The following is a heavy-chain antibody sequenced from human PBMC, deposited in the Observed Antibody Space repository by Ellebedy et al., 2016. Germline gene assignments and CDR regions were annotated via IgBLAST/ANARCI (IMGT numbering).Heavy chain of an antibody. V-gene: IGHV1-18*04. Sequence: ASVKVSXKASSYTFTTFSITWVRQVPGQGPEWMGFVNTFSGNTKFAQKFQGRVSMTTDSSTHTAYMDLRSLRSDDTAMYYCAKTSGWGYGENWGQGTLVTVSS. CDR1: SYTFTTFS. CDR2: VNTFSGNT. J-gene: IGHJ4*02. D-gene: IGHD3-10*01. CDR3: AKTSGWGYGEN.